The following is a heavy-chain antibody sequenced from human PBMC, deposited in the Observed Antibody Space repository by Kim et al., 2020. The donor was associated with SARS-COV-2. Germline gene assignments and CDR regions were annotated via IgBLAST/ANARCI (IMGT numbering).Heavy chain of an antibody. CDR3: ARRNGYCSGGSCKYYYYMDV. D-gene: IGHD2-15*01. Sequence: ASVKVSCKASGYTFTSYDINWVRQATGQGLEWMGWMNPNSGNTGYAQKFQGRVTMTRNTSISTAYMELSSLRSEDTAVYYCARRNGYCSGGSCKYYYYMDVWGKGTTVTVSS. CDR1: GYTFTSYD. V-gene: IGHV1-8*01. J-gene: IGHJ6*03. CDR2: MNPNSGNT.